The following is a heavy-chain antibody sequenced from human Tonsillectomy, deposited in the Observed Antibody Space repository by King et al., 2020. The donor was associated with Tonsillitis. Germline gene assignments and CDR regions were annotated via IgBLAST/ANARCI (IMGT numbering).Heavy chain of an antibody. V-gene: IGHV3-15*01. CDR2: LKSKTDGGTT. D-gene: IGHD2-2*01. CDR1: GFTFSNAW. Sequence: VQLVESGGGLVKPGGSLRLSCEASGFTFSNAWMSWVRQAPGKGLEWGGRLKSKTDGGTTDYAAPGKGRLTISRDDSKNTLYLQMNSLKTEDTAAYYCTTGTTCFRRDYYYYMDVWGKGTTVTVSS. J-gene: IGHJ6*03. CDR3: TTGTTCFRRDYYYYMDV.